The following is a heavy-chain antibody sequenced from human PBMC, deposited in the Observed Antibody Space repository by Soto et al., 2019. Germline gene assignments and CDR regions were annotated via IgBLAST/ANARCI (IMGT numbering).Heavy chain of an antibody. CDR3: ARAGYCSGGSCYSVVYYYYMDV. J-gene: IGHJ6*03. CDR1: GYTFTSYD. D-gene: IGHD2-15*01. CDR2: MNPNSGNT. V-gene: IGHV1-8*01. Sequence: QVQLVQSGAEVKKPGASVKVSCKASGYTFTSYDINWVRQATGQGLEWMGWMNPNSGNTGYAQKFQGRVTMTRNTSISTAYMELSSLRSEDTAVYYCARAGYCSGGSCYSVVYYYYMDVWGKGTTVTVSS.